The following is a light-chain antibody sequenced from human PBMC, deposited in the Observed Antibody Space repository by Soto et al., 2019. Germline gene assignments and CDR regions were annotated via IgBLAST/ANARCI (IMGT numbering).Light chain of an antibody. CDR3: CSYAHTSRV. CDR2: EVT. V-gene: IGLV2-23*02. Sequence: QSALTQPASVSGSPGQSITISCAGGGSDIGANNLVSWYQQHPGTVPRLLIFEVTKRPTGVSSRFSGSKSGNTASLTISWLQAEDEADYYCCSYAHTSRVFGGGTKLTVL. J-gene: IGLJ3*02. CDR1: GSDIGANNL.